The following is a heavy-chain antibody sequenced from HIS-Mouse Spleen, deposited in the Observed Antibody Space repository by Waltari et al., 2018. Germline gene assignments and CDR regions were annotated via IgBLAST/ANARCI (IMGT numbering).Heavy chain of an antibody. J-gene: IGHJ3*02. CDR3: ARKLGSADAFDI. CDR2: ISRKGSTI. Sequence: QVQLVESGGGLVKPGGSLRLSCAASGFTFSDYYMSWIRPAPGRGLGWVSSISRKGSTIYYADSVKGRFTISRDNAKNSLYLQMNSLRAEDTAVYYCARKLGSADAFDIWGQGTMVTVSS. CDR1: GFTFSDYY. D-gene: IGHD7-27*01. V-gene: IGHV3-11*01.